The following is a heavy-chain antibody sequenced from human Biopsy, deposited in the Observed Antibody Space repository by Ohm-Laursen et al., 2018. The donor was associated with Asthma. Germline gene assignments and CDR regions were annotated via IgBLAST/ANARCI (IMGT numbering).Heavy chain of an antibody. CDR1: GFTFGDYW. J-gene: IGHJ4*02. CDR3: ARGDSSGWSHYYFDY. V-gene: IGHV3-7*03. CDR2: IKHDGSEK. D-gene: IGHD6-19*01. Sequence: SLRLSCSASGFTFGDYWMSWVRQVPGKGLEWVANIKHDGSEKNHADSLKGRFTISRDNAKNSLYLQMNSLRVEDTAVYYCARGDSSGWSHYYFDYWGQGTLVTVSS.